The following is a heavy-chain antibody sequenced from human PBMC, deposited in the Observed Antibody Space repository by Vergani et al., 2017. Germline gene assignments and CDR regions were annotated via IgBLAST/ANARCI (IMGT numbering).Heavy chain of an antibody. CDR1: GFIFSSYG. D-gene: IGHD6-19*01. CDR2: INYNGRNK. J-gene: IGHJ4*02. CDR3: AKGRQWLSD. V-gene: IGHV3-30*02. Sequence: QVQLAESGGGVVQPGGSLRLSCATSGFIFSSYGMHWVRQAPGKGLEWVAFINYNGRNKFYADSGKGRFTISRDNSKDTLYMQMNSLRAEDTAVYYCAKGRQWLSDWGQGTLVTVSS.